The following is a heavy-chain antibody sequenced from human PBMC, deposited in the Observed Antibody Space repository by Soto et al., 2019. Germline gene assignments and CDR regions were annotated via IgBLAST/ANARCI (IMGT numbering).Heavy chain of an antibody. CDR1: GYTFYRYG. CDR3: ARGRYGDY. CDR2: ISGHNGNT. V-gene: IGHV1-18*01. Sequence: QVHLVQAGGEGKKPGALVKVPWKAFGYTFYRYGITWVRQAPGKGLEWMGWISGHNGNTDYAQKLQGRVIVTRDTSTSTAYMELRSLRSDDTAVYYCARGRYGDYWGQGALVTVSS. J-gene: IGHJ4*02. D-gene: IGHD1-1*01.